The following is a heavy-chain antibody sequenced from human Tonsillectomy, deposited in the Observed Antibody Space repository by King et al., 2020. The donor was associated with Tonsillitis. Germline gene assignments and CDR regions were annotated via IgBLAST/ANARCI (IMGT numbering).Heavy chain of an antibody. D-gene: IGHD3-3*01. J-gene: IGHJ6*02. CDR1: GYTFTSYD. CDR2: MNPNSGNT. V-gene: IGHV1-8*01. CDR3: SRGPSPHFTIFGVVTYYYYCMDV. Sequence: QLVQSGAEVKKPGASVKVSCKASGYTFTSYDINWVRQATGQGLEWMGWMNPNSGNTGDAQKFQGRVTMTRNTSISTAYLELSSLRSEDTAVYYWSRGPSPHFTIFGVVTYYYYCMDVWGQGTTVTVSS.